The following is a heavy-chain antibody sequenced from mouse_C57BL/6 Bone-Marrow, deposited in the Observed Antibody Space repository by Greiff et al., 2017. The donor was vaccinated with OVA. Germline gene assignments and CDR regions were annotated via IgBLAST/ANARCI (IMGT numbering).Heavy chain of an antibody. CDR3: ANYGSSPYYYAMDY. CDR1: GYTFTSYT. CDR2: INPSSGYT. D-gene: IGHD1-1*01. J-gene: IGHJ4*01. V-gene: IGHV1-4*01. Sequence: VQLKQSGAELARPGASVKMSCKASGYTFTSYTMHWVKQRPGQGLEWIGYINPSSGYTKYNQKFKDKATLTADKSSSTAYMQLSSLTSEDSAVYYCANYGSSPYYYAMDYWGQGTSVTVSS.